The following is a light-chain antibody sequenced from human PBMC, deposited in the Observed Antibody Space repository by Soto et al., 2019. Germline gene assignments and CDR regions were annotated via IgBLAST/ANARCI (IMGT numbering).Light chain of an antibody. CDR2: DAF. V-gene: IGKV3-15*01. CDR1: QNIKTR. CDR3: QQYDDWPLT. Sequence: ERVMTQSPATLSLSPGERANLSCRASQNIKTRLAWYQQRPGQAPRLLIYDAFTRATGIPARFSGSASGTEFTLTISSLQSEDFAVYYCQQYDDWPLTLGGGTKVEIK. J-gene: IGKJ4*01.